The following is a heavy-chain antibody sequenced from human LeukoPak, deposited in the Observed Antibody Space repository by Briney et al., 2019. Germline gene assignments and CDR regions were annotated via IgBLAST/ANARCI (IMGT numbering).Heavy chain of an antibody. D-gene: IGHD6-6*01. CDR1: GFTVSSTY. V-gene: IGHV3-53*01. J-gene: IGHJ4*02. Sequence: GGSLRLSCAASGFTVSSTYMSWVRQAPGKGLEWASVIYSGGSTYYADSVKGRFTISRDNSKNTLYLQMNSLRAEDTAVYYCARDRLYSSSSEDYRGQGTLVTVSS. CDR3: ARDRLYSSSSEDY. CDR2: IYSGGST.